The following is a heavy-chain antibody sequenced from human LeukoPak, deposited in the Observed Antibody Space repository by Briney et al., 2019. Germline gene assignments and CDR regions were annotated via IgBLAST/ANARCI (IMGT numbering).Heavy chain of an antibody. V-gene: IGHV4-39*01. D-gene: IGHD2-15*01. Sequence: SETLSLTCTVSGGSISSSSYYWGWIRQPPGKGLEWIGSIYYSGSTYYNPSLKSRVTISVDTSKNQFSLKLSSVTAADTAVYYCARQPCSGGSCYLDWFDPWGQGTLVTVSS. CDR2: IYYSGST. J-gene: IGHJ5*02. CDR1: GGSISSSSYY. CDR3: ARQPCSGGSCYLDWFDP.